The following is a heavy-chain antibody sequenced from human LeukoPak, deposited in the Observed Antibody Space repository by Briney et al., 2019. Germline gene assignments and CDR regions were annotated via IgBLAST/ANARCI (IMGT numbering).Heavy chain of an antibody. D-gene: IGHD2-2*01. V-gene: IGHV1-46*01. CDR2: INPSGGST. J-gene: IGHJ4*02. CDR1: GYTFTSYY. Sequence: ASVKVSCKASGYTFTSYYMHWVRPAPGQGLEWMGLINPSGGSTSYAQKFQGRVTMTRDTSTSTVYMELSSLRSDDTAMYYCAISIVVVTAGFDYWGQGTLVTVSS. CDR3: AISIVVVTAGFDY.